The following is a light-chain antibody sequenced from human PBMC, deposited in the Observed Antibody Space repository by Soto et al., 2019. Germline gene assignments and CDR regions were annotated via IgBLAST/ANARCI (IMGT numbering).Light chain of an antibody. CDR3: QQSFSPPYT. J-gene: IGKJ2*01. V-gene: IGKV1-39*01. CDR1: QNINNN. CDR2: VAS. Sequence: DIQMTQSPSSLSASVGDRVTITCRASQNINNNLSWYQQKPGKAPKFLIYVASTLQRGVLSRFSGGGSGTEFTLTISSLQPEDFATYYCQQSFSPPYTFGQGTKLE.